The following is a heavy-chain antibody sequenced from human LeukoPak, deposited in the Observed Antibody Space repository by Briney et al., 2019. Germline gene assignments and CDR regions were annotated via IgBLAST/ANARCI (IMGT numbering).Heavy chain of an antibody. CDR1: GFTFSSYS. V-gene: IGHV3-21*01. D-gene: IGHD3-22*01. J-gene: IGHJ4*02. CDR3: ARDGYYYDSSGYYLYYFDY. Sequence: GGSLRLSCAASGFTFSSYSMNWVRQAPGKGLEWVSSISSSSSYIYYADSVKGRFTISRDNAKNSLYLQMNSLRAEDTAVYYCARDGYYYDSSGYYLYYFDYWGQGTLVTVSS. CDR2: ISSSSSYI.